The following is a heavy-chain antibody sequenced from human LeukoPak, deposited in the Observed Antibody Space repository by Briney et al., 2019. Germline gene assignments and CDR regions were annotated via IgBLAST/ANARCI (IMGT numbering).Heavy chain of an antibody. D-gene: IGHD1-7*01. J-gene: IGHJ4*02. Sequence: PGGSLRLSCAASGFTFRNYFMHWVRQAPGKGLEWMASISQDGSKTYYVGSVKGRFTISRDNAKNSLSLQMNRLGAEDMAIYYCARDAGWNLLDYWGQGVLVTVSS. V-gene: IGHV3-7*01. CDR1: GFTFRNYF. CDR3: ARDAGWNLLDY. CDR2: ISQDGSKT.